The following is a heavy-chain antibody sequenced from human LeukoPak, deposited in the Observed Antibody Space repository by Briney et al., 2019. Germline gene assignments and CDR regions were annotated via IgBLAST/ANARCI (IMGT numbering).Heavy chain of an antibody. V-gene: IGHV3-23*01. Sequence: GGSLRLSCAASGFTLSNYLMGWVRQAPVKGLEWLSAICEEKSGSWTKSADSGKGRFTISRDNSENTLYLQMDSLTVEDTAVYYCAKAGVISGWDYWGQGVLVTVSS. CDR1: GFTLSNYL. CDR2: ICEEKSGSWT. J-gene: IGHJ4*02. D-gene: IGHD3-3*02. CDR3: AKAGVISGWDY.